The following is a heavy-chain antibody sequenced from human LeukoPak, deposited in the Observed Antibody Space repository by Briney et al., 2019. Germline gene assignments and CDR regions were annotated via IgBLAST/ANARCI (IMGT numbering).Heavy chain of an antibody. CDR2: IRSKAYGGTT. D-gene: IGHD6-19*01. V-gene: IGHV3-49*04. Sequence: GGSLRLSCTASGFTFGDYAMSWVRQAPGKGLEWVGFIRSKAYGGTTEYAASVKGRFTISRDDSKSIAYLQMNSLKTEDTAVYYCTRKVTGSGWCDYWGQGTLVTVSS. CDR3: TRKVTGSGWCDY. J-gene: IGHJ4*02. CDR1: GFTFGDYA.